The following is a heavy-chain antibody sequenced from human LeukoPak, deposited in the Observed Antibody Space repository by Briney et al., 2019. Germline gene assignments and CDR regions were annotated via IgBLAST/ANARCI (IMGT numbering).Heavy chain of an antibody. D-gene: IGHD2-2*01. J-gene: IGHJ4*02. V-gene: IGHV3-7*03. CDR3: ARLVVPPGNRGWYYEY. CDR1: GFTFSNYW. CDR2: INQRGSEK. Sequence: GGSLRLSCAASGFTFSNYWMSWVRQGPGEGLEWVANINQRGSEKYYVDSVKGRFTISRDNAKNSLDLQMSSLRVEDTAIYYCARLVVPPGNRGWYYEYWGQGTLVTVSS.